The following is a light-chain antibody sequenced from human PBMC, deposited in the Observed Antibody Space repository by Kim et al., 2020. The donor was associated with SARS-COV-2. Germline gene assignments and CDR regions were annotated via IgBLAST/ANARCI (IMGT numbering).Light chain of an antibody. CDR1: SLRIYY. CDR3: SSRSTPCDPVV. CDR2: GKY. Sequence: ALGQTVRLTCQGDSLRIYYATWYQQRPGPAPTLVLYGKYDRPSGIPDRVSGSASGNTASLTITGAQAEDEGDYYCSSRSTPCDPVVLGGGPLLTVL. J-gene: IGLJ2*01. V-gene: IGLV3-19*01.